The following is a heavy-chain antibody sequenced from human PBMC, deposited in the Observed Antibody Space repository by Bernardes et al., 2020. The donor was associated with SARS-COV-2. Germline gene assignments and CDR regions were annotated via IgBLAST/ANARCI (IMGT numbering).Heavy chain of an antibody. D-gene: IGHD6-13*01. J-gene: IGHJ4*02. V-gene: IGHV3-66*01. CDR2: IYPGGNT. CDR1: GFTVSSNY. CDR3: ARDYPGPAD. Sequence: GGSLSLSCAASGFTVSSNYMSWVRPAPGKGLEWVSVIYPGGNTYSADSVEGRFTISRDNSKNTMFLQMNSLTTEDTAVYYCARDYPGPADWGQGTLVTVSS.